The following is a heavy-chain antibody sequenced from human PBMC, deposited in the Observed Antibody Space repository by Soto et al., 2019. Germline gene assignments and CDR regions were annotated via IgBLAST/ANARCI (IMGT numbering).Heavy chain of an antibody. Sequence: GESLKISCKGSGYSFTSYWIGWVRQMPGKGLEWMGIIYPGDSDTRYSPSFQGQVTISADKSISTAYLQWSSLKASDTAIYYCAKDAIMVSSSFNYFDFWGQGALVTVSS. J-gene: IGHJ4*02. CDR3: AKDAIMVSSSFNYFDF. D-gene: IGHD6-13*01. CDR1: GYSFTSYW. CDR2: IYPGDSDT. V-gene: IGHV5-51*01.